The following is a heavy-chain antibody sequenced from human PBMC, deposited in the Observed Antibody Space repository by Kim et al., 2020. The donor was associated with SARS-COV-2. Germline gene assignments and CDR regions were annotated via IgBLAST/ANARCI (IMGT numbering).Heavy chain of an antibody. D-gene: IGHD4-17*01. V-gene: IGHV1-58*01. CDR1: GFTFTSSA. CDR2: IVVGSGNT. J-gene: IGHJ4*02. Sequence: SVKVSCKASGFTFTSSAVQWVRQARGQRLEWIGWIVVGSGNTNYAQKFQERVTITRDMSTSTAYMELSSLRSEDTAVYYCAANKGYGDYAHHIWGQGTLVTVSS. CDR3: AANKGYGDYAHHI.